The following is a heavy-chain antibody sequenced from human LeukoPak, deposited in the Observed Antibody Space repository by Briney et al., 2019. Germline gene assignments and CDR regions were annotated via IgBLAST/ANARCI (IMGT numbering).Heavy chain of an antibody. CDR2: IYYSGST. CDR3: ASGRVMATYFQH. V-gene: IGHV4-30-4*01. D-gene: IGHD5-24*01. CDR1: GGSISSGDYY. J-gene: IGHJ1*01. Sequence: KPSETLSLTCTVSGGSISSGDYYWSWIRQPPGKGLEWIGYIYYSGSTYYNPSLKSRVTISVDTSKNQFSLKLSSVTAADTAVYYCASGRVMATYFQHWGQGTLVTVSS.